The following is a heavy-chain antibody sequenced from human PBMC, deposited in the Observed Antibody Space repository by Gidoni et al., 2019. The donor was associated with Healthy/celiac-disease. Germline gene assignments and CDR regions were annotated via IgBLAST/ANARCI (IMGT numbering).Heavy chain of an antibody. D-gene: IGHD3-22*01. CDR3: ARGKTYYYDSSGHAGDAFDI. V-gene: IGHV1-2*02. CDR2: INPNSGGT. J-gene: IGHJ3*02. Sequence: QVQLVQSRAEVKKPGASVKVSCKASGYTFTGYYMHWVRQAPGQGLEWMGWINPNSGGTNYAQKFQGRVTMTRDTSISTAYMELSRLRSDDTAVYYCARGKTYYYDSSGHAGDAFDIWGQGTMVTVFS. CDR1: GYTFTGYY.